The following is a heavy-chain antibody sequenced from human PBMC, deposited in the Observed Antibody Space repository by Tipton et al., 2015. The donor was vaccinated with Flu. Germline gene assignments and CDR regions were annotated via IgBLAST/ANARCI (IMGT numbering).Heavy chain of an antibody. J-gene: IGHJ3*02. CDR1: GGSISSSSYY. D-gene: IGHD3-22*01. CDR3: ARDESPGNGGSSGYDAFDI. CDR2: IYYSGST. Sequence: LRLSCTVSGGSISSSSYYWGWIRQPPGKGLEWIGSIYYSGSTYYNPSLKSRVTISVDTSKNQFSLKLSSVTAADTAVYYCARDESPGNGGSSGYDAFDIWGQGTMVTVSS. V-gene: IGHV4-39*07.